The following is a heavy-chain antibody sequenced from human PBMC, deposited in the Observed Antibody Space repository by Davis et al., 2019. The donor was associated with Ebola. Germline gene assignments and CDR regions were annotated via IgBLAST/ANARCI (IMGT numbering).Heavy chain of an antibody. CDR2: IKQDGSEK. J-gene: IGHJ6*02. CDR1: GFTFSNAW. Sequence: GGSLRLSCAASGFTFSNAWMSWVRQAPGKGLEWVANIKQDGSEKYYVDSVKGRFTISRDNAKNSLYLQMNSLRAEDTAVYYCARDTYYYGMDVWGQGTTVTVSS. CDR3: ARDTYYYGMDV. V-gene: IGHV3-7*01.